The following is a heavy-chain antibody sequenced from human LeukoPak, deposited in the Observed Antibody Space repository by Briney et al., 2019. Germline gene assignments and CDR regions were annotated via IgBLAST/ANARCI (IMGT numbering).Heavy chain of an antibody. CDR3: ARVRKVFLGYCSGGSCYADY. Sequence: KPSETLSLTCAVYGGSFSGYYWSWIRQPPGKGLEWIGEINHSGSTNYNPSLKSRVTISVDTSKNQFSLKLSSVTAADTAVYYCARVRKVFLGYCSGGSCYADYWGQGTLVTVSS. CDR2: INHSGST. J-gene: IGHJ4*02. D-gene: IGHD2-15*01. V-gene: IGHV4-34*01. CDR1: GGSFSGYY.